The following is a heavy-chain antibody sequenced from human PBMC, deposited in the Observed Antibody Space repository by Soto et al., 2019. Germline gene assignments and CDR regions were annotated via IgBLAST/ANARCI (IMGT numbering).Heavy chain of an antibody. Sequence: PGESLKISCKGSGYSFTSYWIGWVRQMPGKGLEWMGIIYPGDSDTRYSPSFQGQVTISADKSISTAYLQWSSLKASDTAMYYCARSLSEYSSSWPYYYDYWSQGTLVTVSS. CDR1: GYSFTSYW. CDR2: IYPGDSDT. V-gene: IGHV5-51*01. CDR3: ARSLSEYSSSWPYYYDY. D-gene: IGHD6-13*01. J-gene: IGHJ4*02.